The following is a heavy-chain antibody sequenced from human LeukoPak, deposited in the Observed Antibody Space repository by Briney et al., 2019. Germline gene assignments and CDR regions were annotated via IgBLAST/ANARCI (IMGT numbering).Heavy chain of an antibody. V-gene: IGHV4-39*07. CDR2: IYYRGRP. D-gene: IGHD3-10*01. CDR1: GDSNTRSTYY. J-gene: IGHJ6*02. CDR3: ARRAGSGNGMDV. Sequence: SETLSLTCTVSGDSNTRSTYYWGWVRQSPGKGLEWIESIYYRGRPNYNPSLKSQVTISIDTSKNQFSLKLSSVTAADTAVYYCARRAGSGNGMDVWGQGTTVTVSS.